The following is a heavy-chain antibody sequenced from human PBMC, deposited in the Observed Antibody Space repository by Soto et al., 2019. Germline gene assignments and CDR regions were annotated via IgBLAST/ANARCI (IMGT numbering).Heavy chain of an antibody. Sequence: SLRLSCAASGFTFSSYAMHWVRQAPGKGLEWVAVISYDGSNKYYADSVKGRFTISRDNSKNTLYLQMNSLRAEDTAVYYCASGAIRYRGVPQTGHYYYYYGMDVWGQGTTVTVSS. D-gene: IGHD3-10*01. CDR1: GFTFSSYA. J-gene: IGHJ6*02. CDR3: ASGAIRYRGVPQTGHYYYYYGMDV. CDR2: ISYDGSNK. V-gene: IGHV3-30-3*01.